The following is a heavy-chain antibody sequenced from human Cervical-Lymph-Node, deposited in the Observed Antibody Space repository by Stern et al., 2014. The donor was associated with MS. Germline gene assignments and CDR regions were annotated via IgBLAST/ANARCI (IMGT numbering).Heavy chain of an antibody. V-gene: IGHV1-2*02. CDR1: AYTITDYY. CDR2: INPNSGGT. CDR3: ARGGGYSYSTLDY. Sequence: AQLVQSGAEVKKPGASVKVSCKASAYTITDYYTHWVRQAPGHGLEWMGWINPNSGGTYSAQKFQGRLTMTRDTSISTAYMELSSLRSDDTAVYYCARGGGYSYSTLDYWGQGTQVTVSS. D-gene: IGHD3-10*01. J-gene: IGHJ4*02.